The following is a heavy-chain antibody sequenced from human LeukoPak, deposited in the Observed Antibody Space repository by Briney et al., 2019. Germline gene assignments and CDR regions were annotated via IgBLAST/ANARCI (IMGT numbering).Heavy chain of an antibody. CDR2: IYTSGGA. J-gene: IGHJ6*02. V-gene: IGHV4-61*02. CDR1: GGSISSGNYF. Sequence: PSETLSLTCTVSGGSISSGNYFWSWIRLPAGKGLEWIGRIYTSGGANYDPSLQSRITISVDTSKNQFSLKLSSVTAGDAAVYYCARCNYYYGMDVWGQGTTVTVSS. CDR3: ARCNYYYGMDV.